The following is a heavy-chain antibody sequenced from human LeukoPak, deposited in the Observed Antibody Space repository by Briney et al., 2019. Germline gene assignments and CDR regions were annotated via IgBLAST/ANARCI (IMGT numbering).Heavy chain of an antibody. D-gene: IGHD3-10*01. V-gene: IGHV4-30-2*01. CDR3: ARELDGSGSFFDY. CDR2: IYHSGST. J-gene: IGHJ4*02. CDR1: GGSISSGGYY. Sequence: SQTLSLTCTVSGGSISSGGYYWSWIRQPPGKGLEWIGYIYHSGSTYYNPSLKSRVTISVDRSKNQFSLKLSSVTAADTAVYYCARELDGSGSFFDYWGQGTLVTVSS.